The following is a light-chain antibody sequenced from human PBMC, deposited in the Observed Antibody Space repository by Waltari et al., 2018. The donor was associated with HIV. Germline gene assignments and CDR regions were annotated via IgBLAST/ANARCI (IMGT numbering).Light chain of an antibody. V-gene: IGLV2-14*03. Sequence: SALTQPASVSGSPGQSITISCLGASSDIGSFDYVSWYQQHPDKAPKLILHDVTYLPSGFSGRFSGSRSGSMASLTISGLQPEDEADYFCCSYSDSCTILFGGGTRVTVL. J-gene: IGLJ2*01. CDR2: DVT. CDR1: SSDIGSFDY. CDR3: CSYSDSCTIL.